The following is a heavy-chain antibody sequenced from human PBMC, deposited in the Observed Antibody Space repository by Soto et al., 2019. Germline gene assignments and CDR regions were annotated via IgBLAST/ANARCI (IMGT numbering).Heavy chain of an antibody. D-gene: IGHD3-10*01. CDR3: ARDLDVLLWFLELFRPGSYGMDV. Sequence: ASVKVSCKASGYTFTSYGISWVRQAPGQGLEWMGWISAYNGNTNYAQKLQGRVTMTTDTSTSTAYMELRSLRSDDTAVYYCARDLDVLLWFLELFRPGSYGMDVWGQGTTVTV. V-gene: IGHV1-18*04. J-gene: IGHJ6*02. CDR1: GYTFTSYG. CDR2: ISAYNGNT.